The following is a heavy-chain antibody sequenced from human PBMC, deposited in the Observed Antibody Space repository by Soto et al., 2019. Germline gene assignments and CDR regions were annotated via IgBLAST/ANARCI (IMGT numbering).Heavy chain of an antibody. Sequence: EVQLVESGGGLVQPGGSLRLSCAASGFTFSSYWMHWVRQAPGKGLVWVSRINSDGSSTSYADSVKGRFTISRDNAKNTLYLQMNSLRAEDTAVYYCARAQGDSYYYYYYGMDVWGQGTTVTVSS. V-gene: IGHV3-74*01. CDR3: ARAQGDSYYYYYYGMDV. CDR1: GFTFSSYW. CDR2: INSDGSST. D-gene: IGHD2-21*02. J-gene: IGHJ6*02.